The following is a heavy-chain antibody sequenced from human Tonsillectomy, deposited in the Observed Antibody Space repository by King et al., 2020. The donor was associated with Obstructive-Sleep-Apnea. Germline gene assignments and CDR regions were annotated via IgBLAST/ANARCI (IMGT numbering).Heavy chain of an antibody. J-gene: IGHJ3*02. D-gene: IGHD3-10*01. Sequence: VQLVESGGGLVKPGGSLRLSCTASGFTFRNAWMTWVRQAPGKGLEWVGRIKSKTDGGTTDYAAPVKGRFTISRDDSKNTLYLQMNSLKTEDTAVYFCTTPKTEWFGESLDAFDIWGQGTMVTVSS. CDR3: TTPKTEWFGESLDAFDI. V-gene: IGHV3-15*01. CDR1: GFTFRNAW. CDR2: IKSKTDGGTT.